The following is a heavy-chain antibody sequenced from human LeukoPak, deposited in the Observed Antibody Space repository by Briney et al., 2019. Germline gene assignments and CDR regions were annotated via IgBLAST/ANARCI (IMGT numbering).Heavy chain of an antibody. CDR2: ISYDGSNK. D-gene: IGHD4/OR15-4a*01. J-gene: IGHJ4*02. V-gene: IGHV3-30*18. CDR1: GFTFSSYG. CDR3: AKDMGLVLSTVAPFDN. Sequence: PGGSLRLSCAASGFTFSSYGMHWVRQAPGKGLEWVAVISYDGSNKYYADSVKGRFTISRDNSKNTLYLQMNSLRADDTAVYYCAKDMGLVLSTVAPFDNWGQGTLVTVSS.